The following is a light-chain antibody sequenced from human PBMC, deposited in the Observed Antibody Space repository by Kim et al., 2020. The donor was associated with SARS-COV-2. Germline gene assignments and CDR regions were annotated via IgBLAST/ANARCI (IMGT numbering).Light chain of an antibody. CDR3: QQSYSTPYT. J-gene: IGKJ2*01. V-gene: IGKV1-39*01. Sequence: FASVGDRVTITCRASQSTSRYLNWYQQKPGKAPNLLIYAASSLQSGVPSRFSGSGSGTDFTLTISNLQPDDFATYDCQQSYSTPYTFGQGTKLEI. CDR1: QSTSRY. CDR2: AAS.